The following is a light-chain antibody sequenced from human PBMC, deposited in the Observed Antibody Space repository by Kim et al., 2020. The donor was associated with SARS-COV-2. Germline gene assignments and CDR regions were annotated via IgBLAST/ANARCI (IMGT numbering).Light chain of an antibody. J-gene: IGKJ4*01. CDR2: DAS. Sequence: DIQMTQSPSSLSASVGDRVTITCQASQDISNYLNWYQQKPGQAPKLLIFDASNLATGVPSRFSGSGSRTDFTFTISNLQPEDTATFYCQQSENLPLTFGGGTKVDIK. CDR3: QQSENLPLT. CDR1: QDISNY. V-gene: IGKV1-33*01.